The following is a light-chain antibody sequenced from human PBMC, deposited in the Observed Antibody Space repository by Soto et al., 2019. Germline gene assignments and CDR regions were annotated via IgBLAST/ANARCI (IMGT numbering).Light chain of an antibody. J-gene: IGLJ1*01. CDR1: TSDVGGYNY. Sequence: LTQPASVSGSPGQSITISCTGTTSDVGGYNYVSWYQQHPGKVPKLLIHEVSNRPSGVSNRFSGSKSGNTASLTISGLQAEDEADYYCLSKTSSISYVFGTGTKVTV. CDR2: EVS. V-gene: IGLV2-14*01. CDR3: LSKTSSISYV.